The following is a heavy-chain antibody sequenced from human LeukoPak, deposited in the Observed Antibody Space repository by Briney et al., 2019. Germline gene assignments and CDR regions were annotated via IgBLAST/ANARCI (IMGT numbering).Heavy chain of an antibody. V-gene: IGHV3-74*01. J-gene: IGHJ5*02. D-gene: IGHD4-11*01. CDR1: GFSFSSYW. Sequence: GGSLRLSCAASGFSFSSYWMNWVRQAPGKGLVWVAHINTDGRTTTYADSVKGRFTVARDNAKNTLYLEMNRLRVEDTAVYYCARDNAYMFDLWGQGTQVTVSS. CDR3: ARDNAYMFDL. CDR2: INTDGRTT.